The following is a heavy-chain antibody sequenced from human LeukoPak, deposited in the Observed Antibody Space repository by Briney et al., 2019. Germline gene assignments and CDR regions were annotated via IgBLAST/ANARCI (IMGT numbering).Heavy chain of an antibody. V-gene: IGHV3-7*01. Sequence: PGGSLRLSCAASGFTFSSYWMSGVRQAPGKGLEWVANIKQDGSEKYYVDSVKGRFTISRDNAKNSLYLQMNSLRAEDTAVYYCARDSAAYGFGESYDYWGQGTLVTVSS. J-gene: IGHJ4*02. CDR2: IKQDGSEK. CDR3: ARDSAAYGFGESYDY. CDR1: GFTFSSYW. D-gene: IGHD3-10*01.